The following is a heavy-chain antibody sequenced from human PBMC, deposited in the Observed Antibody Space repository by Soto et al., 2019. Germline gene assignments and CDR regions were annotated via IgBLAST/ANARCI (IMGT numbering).Heavy chain of an antibody. Sequence: QVQLVQSGGEVKKPGASVKVSCKASDYTFANYGISWVRQAPGQGPEWMGWISGYNGNTNYAQKFQGRLTMTTDTSTSTAYMELRSLGSDDTAVYYCARDCNGGSCYPMYWGQGTLVTVSS. CDR2: ISGYNGNT. V-gene: IGHV1-18*01. D-gene: IGHD2-15*01. J-gene: IGHJ4*02. CDR3: ARDCNGGSCYPMY. CDR1: DYTFANYG.